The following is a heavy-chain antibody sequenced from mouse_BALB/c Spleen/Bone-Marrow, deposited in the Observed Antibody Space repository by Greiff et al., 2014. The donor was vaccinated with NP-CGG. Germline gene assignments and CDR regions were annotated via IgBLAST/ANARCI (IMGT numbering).Heavy chain of an antibody. V-gene: IGHV1S81*02. CDR3: ARDGNYRYAMDY. CDR1: GFTFTSYW. CDR2: INPSNGRT. J-gene: IGHJ4*01. D-gene: IGHD2-1*01. Sequence: QVQLQQSGDELVKPGASVKLSCMASGFTFTSYWIHWVKQRPGQGPEWIGEINPSNGRTNYNEKFKRKATLTEDKSSSTAYMQLSSLTSEDFSVYYCARDGNYRYAMDYWGQGTSVTVSS.